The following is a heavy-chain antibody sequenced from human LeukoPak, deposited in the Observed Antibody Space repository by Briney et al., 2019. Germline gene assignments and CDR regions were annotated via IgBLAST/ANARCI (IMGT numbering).Heavy chain of an antibody. CDR2: IYYSGST. CDR3: ARVYYYDSSGYYWGFDY. CDR1: GGSISSSSYY. J-gene: IGHJ4*02. D-gene: IGHD3-22*01. V-gene: IGHV4-39*07. Sequence: SETLSLTCTVSGGSISSSSYYWGWIRQPPGKGLEWIGSIYYSGSTYYNPSLKSRVTISVDTSKNQFSLKLSSVTAADTAVYYCARVYYYDSSGYYWGFDYWGQGTLVTVSS.